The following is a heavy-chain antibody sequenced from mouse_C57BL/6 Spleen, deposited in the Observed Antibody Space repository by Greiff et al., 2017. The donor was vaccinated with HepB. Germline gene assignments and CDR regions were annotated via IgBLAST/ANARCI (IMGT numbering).Heavy chain of an antibody. V-gene: IGHV1-61*01. D-gene: IGHD1-1*01. J-gene: IGHJ2*01. CDR3: ARSRITTVVAGDYFDY. CDR1: GYTFTSYW. CDR2: IYPSDSET. Sequence: QVHVKQPGAELVRPGSSVKLSCKASGYTFTSYWMDWVKQRPGQGLEWIGNIYPSDSETHYNQKFKDKATLTVDKSSSTAYMQLSSLTSEDSAVYYCARSRITTVVAGDYFDYWGQGTTLTVSS.